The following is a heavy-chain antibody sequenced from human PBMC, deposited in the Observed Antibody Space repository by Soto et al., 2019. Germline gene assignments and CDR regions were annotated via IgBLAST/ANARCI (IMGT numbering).Heavy chain of an antibody. V-gene: IGHV1-18*01. D-gene: IGHD3-3*01. J-gene: IGHJ6*03. Sequence: GAPVKVPCKASRFTLTNHVDSRGRQAPGQRLEWMGWISAYNGNTNYAQKLQGRVTMTTDTSTSTAYMELRSLRSDDTAVYYCARDSYEFWSGWYYYYMDVWGKGTTVTGSS. CDR2: ISAYNGNT. CDR3: ARDSYEFWSGWYYYYMDV. CDR1: RFTLTNHV.